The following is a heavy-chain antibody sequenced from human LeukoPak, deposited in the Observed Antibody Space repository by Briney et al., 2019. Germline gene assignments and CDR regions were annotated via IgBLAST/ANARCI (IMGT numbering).Heavy chain of an antibody. D-gene: IGHD3-9*01. CDR1: GFTFSSYS. CDR3: ATSAGYYDILTSYMDV. Sequence: GGSLRLSCAASGFTFSSYSMNWVRQAPGQGLEWVSSISSSSSYIYYADSVKGRFTISRDNAKNSLYLQMNSLRAEDTAVYYCATSAGYYDILTSYMDVWGKGTTVTVSS. CDR2: ISSSSSYI. J-gene: IGHJ6*03. V-gene: IGHV3-21*01.